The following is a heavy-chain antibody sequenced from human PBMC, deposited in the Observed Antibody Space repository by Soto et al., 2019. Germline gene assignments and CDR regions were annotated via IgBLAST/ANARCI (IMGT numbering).Heavy chain of an antibody. CDR1: GYAFTTYG. Sequence: QVHLVQSGAEVKKPGASVKVSCKGSGYAFTTYGIAWVRQAPGQGLEWMGWISAHNGNTNYAQKLQGRVTVTRDTSTSTPYMELRSLRSDDTAVYYCARGRYGDYWGQGAPVTVSS. CDR3: ARGRYGDY. CDR2: ISAHNGNT. V-gene: IGHV1-18*01. J-gene: IGHJ4*02. D-gene: IGHD1-1*01.